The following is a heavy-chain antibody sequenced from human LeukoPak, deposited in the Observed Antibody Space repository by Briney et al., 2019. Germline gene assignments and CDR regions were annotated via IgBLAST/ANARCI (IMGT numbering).Heavy chain of an antibody. Sequence: GGSLRLSCAASGFTVSSNYISWVRQAPGKGLEWVAFIRYDGSNKYYADSVKGRFTISRDNSKNTLYLQMSSLRAEDTAVYYCAREARGGGPYYYYYYMDVWGKGTTVTVSS. V-gene: IGHV3-30*02. J-gene: IGHJ6*03. CDR1: GFTVSSNY. CDR3: AREARGGGPYYYYYYMDV. CDR2: IRYDGSNK. D-gene: IGHD4-23*01.